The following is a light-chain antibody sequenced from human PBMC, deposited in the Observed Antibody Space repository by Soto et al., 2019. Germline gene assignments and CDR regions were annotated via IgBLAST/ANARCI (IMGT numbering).Light chain of an antibody. J-gene: IGKJ1*01. CDR1: QSISSY. Sequence: DIQMTQSPSSLSASVGDRVTITCRASQSISSYLNWYQQKPGKAPKLLIYDASSLQSGVPSRFSGSGSGTDFTLTISSLQPEDFATYYCQQSYSMSWTFGQGTKVEIK. CDR2: DAS. CDR3: QQSYSMSWT. V-gene: IGKV1-39*01.